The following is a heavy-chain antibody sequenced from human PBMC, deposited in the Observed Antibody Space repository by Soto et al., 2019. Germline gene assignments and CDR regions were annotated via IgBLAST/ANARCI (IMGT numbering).Heavy chain of an antibody. CDR2: IIPIFGTA. V-gene: IGHV1-69*05. CDR3: ARVGGWSSGWYADAFDI. D-gene: IGHD6-19*01. J-gene: IGHJ3*02. CDR1: GGTFSSYA. Sequence: SVKVSCKASGGTFSSYAISWVRQAPGQGLEWMGGIIPIFGTANYAQKLQGRVTMTTDTSTSTAYMELRSLRSDDTAVYYCARVGGWSSGWYADAFDIWGQGTMVTVSS.